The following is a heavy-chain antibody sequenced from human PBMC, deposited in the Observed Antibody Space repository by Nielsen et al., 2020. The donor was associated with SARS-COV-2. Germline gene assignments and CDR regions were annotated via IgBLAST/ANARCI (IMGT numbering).Heavy chain of an antibody. Sequence: GESLKISCAASGFTFSSYSMNWVRQAPGKGLEWVSSISSSSSYIYYADSVKGRFTISRDNAKNSLYLQMNSLRAEDTTVYYCARNYYYYMDVWGKGTTVTASS. V-gene: IGHV3-21*01. CDR3: ARNYYYYMDV. CDR2: ISSSSSYI. J-gene: IGHJ6*03. CDR1: GFTFSSYS.